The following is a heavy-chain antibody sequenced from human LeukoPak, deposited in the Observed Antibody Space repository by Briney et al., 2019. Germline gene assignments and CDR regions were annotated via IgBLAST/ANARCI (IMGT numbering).Heavy chain of an antibody. CDR2: ISSSSSTI. V-gene: IGHV3-48*01. CDR1: GFTVSSSY. D-gene: IGHD5-12*01. CDR3: ARGRGDFDY. J-gene: IGHJ4*02. Sequence: GGSLRLSCAASGFTVSSSYMSWVRQAPGKGLEWVSYISSSSSTIYYADSVKGRFTISRDNAKNSLYLQMNSLRAEDTAVYYCARGRGDFDYWGQGTLITVSS.